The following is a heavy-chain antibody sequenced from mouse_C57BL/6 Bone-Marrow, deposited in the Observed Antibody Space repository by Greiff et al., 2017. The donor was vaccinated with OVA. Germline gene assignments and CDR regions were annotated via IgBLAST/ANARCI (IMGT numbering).Heavy chain of an antibody. CDR3: ARNYGSSPFAY. Sequence: QVQLQQPGTELVKPGASVKLSCKASGYTFTSYWIHWVKQRPGQGLEWIGNINPSNGDTDYNEKFKNRATLTVDKSSSTAYIQLSSLTSEDSAVYYCARNYGSSPFAYWGQGTLVTVSA. CDR1: GYTFTSYW. V-gene: IGHV1-53*01. J-gene: IGHJ3*01. D-gene: IGHD1-1*01. CDR2: INPSNGDT.